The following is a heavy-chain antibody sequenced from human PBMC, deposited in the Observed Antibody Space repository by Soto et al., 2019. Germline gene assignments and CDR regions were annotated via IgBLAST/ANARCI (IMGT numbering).Heavy chain of an antibody. CDR2: IYYSGST. V-gene: IGHV4-31*03. D-gene: IGHD3-10*01. J-gene: IGHJ6*03. CDR1: GGSISSGGYY. Sequence: SETLSLTCTVSGGSISSGGYYWSWIRQHPGKGLEWIGYIYYSGSTYYNPSLKSRVTISVDTSKNQFSLKLSSVTAADTAVYYCAIELVTMVRGVISPYYYYYMDVWGKGTTVTVSS. CDR3: AIELVTMVRGVISPYYYYYMDV.